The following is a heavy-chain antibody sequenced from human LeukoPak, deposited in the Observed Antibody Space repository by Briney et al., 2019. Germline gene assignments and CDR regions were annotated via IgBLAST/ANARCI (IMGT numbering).Heavy chain of an antibody. CDR3: AKMGRQWPTPGGLDY. J-gene: IGHJ4*02. Sequence: GGSLRLSCAASGFTFSSYEMNWVRQAPGKGLEWVSYIRSSGSTIYYADSVKGRFTISRDNAKNSLYLQMNSLRAEDTAVYYCAKMGRQWPTPGGLDYWGQGTLVTVSS. CDR1: GFTFSSYE. V-gene: IGHV3-48*03. CDR2: IRSSGSTI. D-gene: IGHD6-19*01.